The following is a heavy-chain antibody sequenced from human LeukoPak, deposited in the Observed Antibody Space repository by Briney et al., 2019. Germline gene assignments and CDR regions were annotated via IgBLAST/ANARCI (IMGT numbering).Heavy chain of an antibody. CDR3: ARGVTTVEN. CDR2: ISSSGTTI. Sequence: GRSLRLSCAASGFTFSDHYMTWIRQTPGKGLEWLSYISSSGTTIYYADSVKGRFTISRDNAKNSLYLQMNSLRAEDTAVYYCARGVTTVENWGQGTLVTVSS. J-gene: IGHJ4*02. CDR1: GFTFSDHY. V-gene: IGHV3-11*04. D-gene: IGHD4-23*01.